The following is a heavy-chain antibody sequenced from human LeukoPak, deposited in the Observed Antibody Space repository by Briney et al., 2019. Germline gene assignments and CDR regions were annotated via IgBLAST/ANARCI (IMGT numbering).Heavy chain of an antibody. J-gene: IGHJ6*03. CDR1: GGTFSSYA. CDR2: IIPIFGTA. CDR3: GYSYGYRRYYYYYYMDV. D-gene: IGHD5-18*01. V-gene: IGHV1-69*05. Sequence: GSSVKVSCKASGGTFSSYAISWVRQAPGQGLERMGGIIPIFGTANYAQKFQGRVTITTDESTSTAYMELSSLRSEDTAVYYCGYSYGYRRYYYYYYMDVWGKGTTVTVSS.